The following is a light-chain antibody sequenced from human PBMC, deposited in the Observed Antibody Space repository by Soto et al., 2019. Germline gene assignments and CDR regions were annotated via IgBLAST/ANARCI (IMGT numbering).Light chain of an antibody. CDR1: NIGSKS. J-gene: IGLJ2*01. CDR2: YDS. V-gene: IGLV3-21*04. CDR3: QVWDSSSDHHVV. Sequence: SYELTQPPSVSVAPGKTARITCGGNNIGSKSVHWYQQKPGQAPVVVIYYDSDRPSGIPERFSGSNSGNTATLTISRVEAGDEADYYCQVWDSSSDHHVVFGGGTKLTVL.